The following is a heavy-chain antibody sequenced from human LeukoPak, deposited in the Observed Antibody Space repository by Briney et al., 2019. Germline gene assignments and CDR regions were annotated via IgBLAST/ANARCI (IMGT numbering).Heavy chain of an antibody. CDR2: IKEDGSEM. CDR3: ARALEGFSDY. Sequence: SGGSLRLSCAASGFMFSRYWMSWVRQAPGKGLEWVANIKEDGSEMYYVDSVKGRFTISRDNAKNSLYLQMNILRAEDTAVYYCARALEGFSDYWGQGTLVTVSS. J-gene: IGHJ4*02. V-gene: IGHV3-7*05. D-gene: IGHD3-3*01. CDR1: GFMFSRYW.